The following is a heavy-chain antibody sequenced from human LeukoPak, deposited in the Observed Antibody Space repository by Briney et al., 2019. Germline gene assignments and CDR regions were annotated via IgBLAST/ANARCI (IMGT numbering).Heavy chain of an antibody. D-gene: IGHD5-18*01. CDR2: IVVGSGNT. V-gene: IGHV1-58*02. J-gene: IGHJ6*03. CDR3: ARGNFAGGAAIQLWLKLSRQYYYYYMDV. CDR1: GFTFTSSA. Sequence: SVKASCKASGFTFTSSAMQWVRQARGQRLEWIGWIVVGSGNTNYAQKFQERVTITRDMSTSTAYMELSSLRSEDTAVYYCARGNFAGGAAIQLWLKLSRQYYYYYMDVWGKGTTVTVSS.